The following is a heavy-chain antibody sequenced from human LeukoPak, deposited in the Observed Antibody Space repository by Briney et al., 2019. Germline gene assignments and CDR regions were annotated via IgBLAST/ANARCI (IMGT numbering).Heavy chain of an antibody. CDR1: GFTFSSYA. CDR3: ARVVVVPAAYKVDAFDI. D-gene: IGHD2-2*01. Sequence: PGGSLRLSCAASGFTFSSYAMSWVRQAPGKGLEWVSVIYSGGSTYYADSVKGRFTISRDNSKNTLYLQMNSLRAEDTAEYYCARVVVVPAAYKVDAFDIWGQGTMVTVSS. CDR2: IYSGGST. V-gene: IGHV3-66*01. J-gene: IGHJ3*02.